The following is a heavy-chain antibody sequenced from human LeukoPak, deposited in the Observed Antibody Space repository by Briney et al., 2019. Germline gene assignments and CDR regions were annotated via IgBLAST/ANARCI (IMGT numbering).Heavy chain of an antibody. D-gene: IGHD5-18*01. CDR3: ARDPRLAWIQLWYAFDI. J-gene: IGHJ3*02. Sequence: GGSLRLSCAASGFTVSSNYMSWVRQAPGKGLEWVSVIYSGGSTYYADSVKGRFTISRDNAKNSLYLQMNSLRAEDTAVYYCARDPRLAWIQLWYAFDIWGQGTMVTVSS. CDR2: IYSGGST. CDR1: GFTVSSNY. V-gene: IGHV3-66*01.